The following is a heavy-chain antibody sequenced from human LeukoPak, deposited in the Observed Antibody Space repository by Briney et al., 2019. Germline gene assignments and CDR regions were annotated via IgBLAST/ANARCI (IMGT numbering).Heavy chain of an antibody. Sequence: AGSLRLSCAASGFTVSSNYMSWVRQAPGKGLEWVSVIYSGGSTYYADSVKGRFTISRHNSKNTLYLQMNSLRAEDTAVYYCARTDTAMVTGLGMDVWGQGTTVTVSS. CDR3: ARTDTAMVTGLGMDV. D-gene: IGHD5-18*01. J-gene: IGHJ6*02. V-gene: IGHV3-53*04. CDR1: GFTVSSNY. CDR2: IYSGGST.